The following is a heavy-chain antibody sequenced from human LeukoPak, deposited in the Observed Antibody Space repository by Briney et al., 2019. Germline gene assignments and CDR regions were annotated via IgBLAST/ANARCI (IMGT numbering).Heavy chain of an antibody. V-gene: IGHV4-39*01. CDR1: GGSISSSSYY. Sequence: PSETLSLTCTVSGGSISSSSYYWGWIRQPPGKGLEWIGSIYYSGSTYYNPSLKSRVTISVDTSKNQFSLKLSSVTAADTAVYYCARVLGYCSGGSCYHFDYWGQGTLVTVSS. CDR2: IYYSGST. D-gene: IGHD2-15*01. J-gene: IGHJ4*02. CDR3: ARVLGYCSGGSCYHFDY.